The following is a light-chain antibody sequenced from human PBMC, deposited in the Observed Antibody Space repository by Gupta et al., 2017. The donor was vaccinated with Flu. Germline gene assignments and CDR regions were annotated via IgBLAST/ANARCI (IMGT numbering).Light chain of an antibody. V-gene: IGKV1-27*01. CDR2: SAS. CDR1: QGISSY. CDR3: QRTDNNLYIT. Sequence: DIQLTQSPSSLSASVGDRVTITCRVSQGISSYLNWYRQKPGKVPKLLIYSASNWQSGVPSRFSGSGCGRDLTLTISSRQQEDVAAYYGQRTDNNLYITFGRGTKVEIK. J-gene: IGKJ4*01.